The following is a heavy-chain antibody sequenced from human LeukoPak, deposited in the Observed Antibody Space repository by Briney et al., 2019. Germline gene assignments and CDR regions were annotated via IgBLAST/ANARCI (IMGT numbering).Heavy chain of an antibody. CDR1: GYTFTSYG. D-gene: IGHD6-13*01. CDR3: ARVAGIAAAGFSFDY. Sequence: GASVKVSCKASGYTFTSYGISWVRQAPGQGLEWMGWISAYNGNTSYAQKLQGRVTMTTDTSTSTAYMELRSLRSDDTAVYYCARVAGIAAAGFSFDYWGQGTLVTVSS. V-gene: IGHV1-18*01. J-gene: IGHJ4*02. CDR2: ISAYNGNT.